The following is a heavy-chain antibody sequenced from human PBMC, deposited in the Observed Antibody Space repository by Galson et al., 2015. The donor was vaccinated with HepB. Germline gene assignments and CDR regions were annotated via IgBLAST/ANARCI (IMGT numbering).Heavy chain of an antibody. J-gene: IGHJ6*03. D-gene: IGHD6-13*01. CDR3: ARSAADYKGHYYYYMGV. Sequence: SLRLSCAASGFTFSSYCMHWVRQAPGKGLLWVSRFNSDGRSTSYADSVKGRFTISRDNAKNTLYLQMNSLRAEDTAVYYCARSAADYKGHYYYYMGVWGKGTTVTVSS. CDR2: FNSDGRST. V-gene: IGHV3-74*01. CDR1: GFTFSSYC.